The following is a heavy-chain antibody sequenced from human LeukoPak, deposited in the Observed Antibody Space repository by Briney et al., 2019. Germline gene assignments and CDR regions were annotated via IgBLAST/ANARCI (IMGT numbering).Heavy chain of an antibody. D-gene: IGHD6-19*01. CDR2: ISTGSSTM. V-gene: IGHV3-48*01. Sequence: GGSLRLSCAASGFTFSTYGMSWVRQAPGKGLEWVSYISTGSSTMYYADSVKGRFTISRDNVKNSLDLQMNSLRAEDTAMYYCARDGTVAASFDYWGQGTLITVSS. J-gene: IGHJ4*02. CDR3: ARDGTVAASFDY. CDR1: GFTFSTYG.